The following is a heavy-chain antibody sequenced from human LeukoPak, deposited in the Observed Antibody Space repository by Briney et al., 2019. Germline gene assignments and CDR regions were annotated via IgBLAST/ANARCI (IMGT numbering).Heavy chain of an antibody. CDR1: GGSISSYY. CDR2: IYYSGST. V-gene: IGHV4-59*08. CDR3: ARALLWFGELNSGDNWFDP. Sequence: SETLSLTCTVSGGSISSYYWSWIRQPPGKGLEWIGYIYYSGSTNYNPSLKSRVTISVDTSKNQFSLKLSSVTAADTVVYYCARALLWFGELNSGDNWFDPWGQGTLVTVSS. D-gene: IGHD3-10*01. J-gene: IGHJ5*02.